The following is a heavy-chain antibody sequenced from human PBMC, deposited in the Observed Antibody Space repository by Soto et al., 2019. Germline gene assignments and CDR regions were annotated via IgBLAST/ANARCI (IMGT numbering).Heavy chain of an antibody. CDR1: GCPFSSYA. CDR2: IIPIFGTA. Sequence: ASVKVSCKASGCPFSSYAISWVRKAPGQGLEWMGGIIPIFGTANYAQKFQVRVTIXADKSTSTANMELSSLRAEDTSVYYCARPSSYIAAAGRDYYYYYRMAVVTQGTAVTVSS. CDR3: ARPSSYIAAAGRDYYYYYRMAV. V-gene: IGHV1-69*06. J-gene: IGHJ6*02. D-gene: IGHD6-13*01.